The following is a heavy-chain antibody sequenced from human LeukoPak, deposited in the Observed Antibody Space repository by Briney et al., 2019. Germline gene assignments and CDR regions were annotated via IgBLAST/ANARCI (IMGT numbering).Heavy chain of an antibody. CDR3: ARDPYSGSYGPYYYYMDV. D-gene: IGHD1-26*01. V-gene: IGHV3-74*01. Sequence: GGSLRLSCAASGFTFSSYWMHWVRQAPGKGLVWVSRISSDGSSTNYADSVKGRFTISRDNAKNSLYLQMDSLRVEDTAVYYCARDPYSGSYGPYYYYMDVWGEGTTVTISS. J-gene: IGHJ6*03. CDR2: ISSDGSST. CDR1: GFTFSSYW.